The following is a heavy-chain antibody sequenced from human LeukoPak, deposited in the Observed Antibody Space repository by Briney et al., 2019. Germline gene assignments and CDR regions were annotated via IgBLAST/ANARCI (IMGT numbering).Heavy chain of an antibody. CDR3: ARIGGNTAMAPDY. D-gene: IGHD5-18*01. V-gene: IGHV4-59*01. CDR1: GGSISSYY. CDR2: IYYSGST. J-gene: IGHJ4*02. Sequence: SETLSLTCTVSGGSISSYYWSWIRQPPGKGLEWIGYIYYSGSTNYDPSLKSRVTISVDTSKNQFSLKLSSVTAADTAVYYCARIGGNTAMAPDYWGQGTLVTVSS.